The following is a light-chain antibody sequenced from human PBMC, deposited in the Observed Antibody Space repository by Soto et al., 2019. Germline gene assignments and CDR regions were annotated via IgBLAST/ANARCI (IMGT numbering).Light chain of an antibody. J-gene: IGLJ3*02. CDR1: SSDVGYYNY. Sequence: QSALTQPASVSGSPRQSITISCTGTSSDVGYYNYVSWYQHHPGKAPKLMIYEVSNRPSGVSNRFSGSKSGNTASLTISGLQAEDEADYYCSSYTTSSTQVFGGGTKLTVL. CDR3: SSYTTSSTQV. V-gene: IGLV2-14*01. CDR2: EVS.